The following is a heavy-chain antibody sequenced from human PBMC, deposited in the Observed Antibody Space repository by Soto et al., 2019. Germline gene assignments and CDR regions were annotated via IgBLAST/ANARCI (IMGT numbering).Heavy chain of an antibody. CDR1: GFTFSTYW. V-gene: IGHV3-74*01. Sequence: GGSLRLSCAASGFTFSTYWMHWVRQAPGKGLVWVSRINSDGSSTSYADSVKGRFTISRDNAKNTLYLQMNSLRAEDTAVYYCARGSYSSSSRSFDYWGQGTLVTVSS. J-gene: IGHJ4*02. CDR2: INSDGSST. D-gene: IGHD6-6*01. CDR3: ARGSYSSSSRSFDY.